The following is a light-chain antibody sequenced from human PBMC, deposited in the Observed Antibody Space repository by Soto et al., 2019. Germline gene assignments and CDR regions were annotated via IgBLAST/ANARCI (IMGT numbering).Light chain of an antibody. V-gene: IGLV2-14*03. CDR2: DVN. J-gene: IGLJ1*01. Sequence: QSVLTQPASVSGSPGQSITISCTGATTDVDGYDYVSWYQQHPGQAPKLIIFDVNNRPSGVSGRFSGSKSGDTASLTISGLQAEDDGDYYCTSYTGSAPFEVFGSGTKLTVL. CDR1: TTDVDGYDY. CDR3: TSYTGSAPFEV.